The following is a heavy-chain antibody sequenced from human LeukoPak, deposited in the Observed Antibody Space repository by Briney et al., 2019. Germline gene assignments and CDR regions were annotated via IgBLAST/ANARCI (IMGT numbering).Heavy chain of an antibody. D-gene: IGHD1-1*01. CDR2: ISGSGNSP. CDR1: GFTFSSYA. Sequence: GGSLRLSCAASGFTFSSYAMSWVRQAPGKGLEWVSVISGSGNSPYYADSVKGRFTISRDNSKNTLYLQMNSLRAKDTAVYYCARRQLTSRPVDYWGQGTLVTVSS. J-gene: IGHJ4*02. CDR3: ARRQLTSRPVDY. V-gene: IGHV3-23*01.